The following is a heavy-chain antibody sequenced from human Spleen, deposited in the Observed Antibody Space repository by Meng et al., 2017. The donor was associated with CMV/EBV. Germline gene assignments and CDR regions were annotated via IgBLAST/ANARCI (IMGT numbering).Heavy chain of an antibody. CDR1: GFNFGDHA. V-gene: IGHV3-49*04. Sequence: GGSLRLSCRGSGFNFGDHAMSWVRQTPGKGLEWIGFISSKAYDGATKYAASVEGRFTISRDDSKSVAYLQMNSLKIEDTGLYYCTYKSGLDLWGQGTRVTVSS. CDR2: ISSKAYDGAT. D-gene: IGHD1-14*01. J-gene: IGHJ5*02. CDR3: TYKSGLDL.